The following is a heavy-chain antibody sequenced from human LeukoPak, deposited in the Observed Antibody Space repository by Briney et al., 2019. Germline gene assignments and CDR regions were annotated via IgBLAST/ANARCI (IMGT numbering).Heavy chain of an antibody. CDR3: ARGYYGSGSHFDY. CDR1: GYTFTGYY. V-gene: IGHV1-2*02. J-gene: IGHJ4*02. Sequence: ASVKVSCKASGYTFTGYYMHWVRQAPGQGLEWMGWINPNSGGTNYAQKFQGRVTMTRDTSFSTAYMELSRLRSDDTAVYYCARGYYGSGSHFDYWGQGTLVTVSS. D-gene: IGHD3-10*01. CDR2: INPNSGGT.